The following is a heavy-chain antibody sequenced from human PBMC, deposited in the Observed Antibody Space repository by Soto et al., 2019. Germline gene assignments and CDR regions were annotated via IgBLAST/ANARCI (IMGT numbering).Heavy chain of an antibody. V-gene: IGHV3-23*01. D-gene: IGHD3-10*01. CDR3: AKGLGEFSYYGMDV. Sequence: LRLSCAASGFTFTTHAMNWVRQAPGKGLEWVSSISGSGGTTDYADSVKGRFTISRDNSKNTLYLQMNSLRAEDTAVYYCAKGLGEFSYYGMDVWGQGTTVTVSS. CDR2: ISGSGGTT. CDR1: GFTFTTHA. J-gene: IGHJ6*02.